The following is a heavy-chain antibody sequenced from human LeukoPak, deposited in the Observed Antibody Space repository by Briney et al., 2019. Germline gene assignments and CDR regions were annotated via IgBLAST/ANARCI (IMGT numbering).Heavy chain of an antibody. Sequence: PGGSLRLSCAASGFTFSSYSMNWVRQAPGKGLEWVSSISSSSSYIYYADSVKGRFTISRDNAKNSLYLQMNSLRAEDTAVYYCARDYDVDTAIQTTTFDCWGQGTLVTVSS. D-gene: IGHD5-18*01. CDR2: ISSSSSYI. J-gene: IGHJ4*02. CDR3: ARDYDVDTAIQTTTFDC. V-gene: IGHV3-21*01. CDR1: GFTFSSYS.